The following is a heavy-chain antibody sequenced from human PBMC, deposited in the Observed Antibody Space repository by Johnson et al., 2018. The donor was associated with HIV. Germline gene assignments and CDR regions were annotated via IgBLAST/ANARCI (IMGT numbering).Heavy chain of an antibody. CDR1: GFTFSSYD. CDR3: ARAGDYDMLTGSLMKGAFDI. J-gene: IGHJ3*02. Sequence: VQLVESGGGLVQPGGSLRLSCAASGFTFSSYDMHWVRQATGKGLEWVSGIGTAGDTYYPDSVKGRFTVSRENAKNSLYLQMNSLRAGDTAAYYCARAGDYDMLTGSLMKGAFDIWGQGTMVIVSS. V-gene: IGHV3-13*01. CDR2: IGTAGDT. D-gene: IGHD3-9*01.